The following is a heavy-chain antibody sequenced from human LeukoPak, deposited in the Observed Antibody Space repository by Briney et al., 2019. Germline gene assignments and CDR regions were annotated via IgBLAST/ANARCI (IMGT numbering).Heavy chain of an antibody. V-gene: IGHV4-59*08. CDR3: ARQLGNWNDWFDP. J-gene: IGHJ5*02. CDR2: VHYSGTT. D-gene: IGHD1-20*01. CDR1: GFTFSSYA. Sequence: PGGSLRLSCAASGFTFSSYAMSWVRQAPGKGLEWIGYVHYSGTTKYSPSLKSRITISEDLAKNQFSLNLTSVTAADTAVYYCARQLGNWNDWFDPWGQGTLVTVSS.